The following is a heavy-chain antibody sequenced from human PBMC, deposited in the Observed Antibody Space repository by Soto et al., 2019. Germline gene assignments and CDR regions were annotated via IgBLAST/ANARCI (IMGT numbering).Heavy chain of an antibody. V-gene: IGHV1-69*04. CDR1: GGTFSSYT. CDR3: ARDRPYQLPFDY. CDR2: IIPILGIA. D-gene: IGHD2-2*01. Sequence: GASVKVSCKASGGTFSSYTISWVRQAPGQGLEWMGRIIPILGIANYAQKFQGRVTITADKSTSTAYMELSSLRSEDTAVYYCARDRPYQLPFDYWGQGTLVTVSS. J-gene: IGHJ4*02.